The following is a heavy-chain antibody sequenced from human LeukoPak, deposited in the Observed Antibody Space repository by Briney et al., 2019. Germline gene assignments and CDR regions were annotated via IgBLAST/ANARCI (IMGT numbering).Heavy chain of an antibody. CDR1: GYSFGYFG. J-gene: IGHJ4*02. D-gene: IGHD2-2*01. Sequence: GASVKVSCETSGYSFGYFGITWVRLAPGQGLEWMGWISTYNGNTEYAQRFQGRLTLTTDTSTSTVYMGLRSLRSDDTAIYYCARDLARVVVVPSATDYWGQGTQVTVSS. CDR2: ISTYNGNT. V-gene: IGHV1-18*01. CDR3: ARDLARVVVVPSATDY.